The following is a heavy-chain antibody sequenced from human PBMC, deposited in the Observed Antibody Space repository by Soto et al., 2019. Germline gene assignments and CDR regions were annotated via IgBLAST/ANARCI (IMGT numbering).Heavy chain of an antibody. CDR2: IWYDGSKT. V-gene: IGHV3-33*01. J-gene: IGHJ5*02. CDR3: TGAAAEGWLDP. Sequence: QVQLVESGGGVVQPGSSLRLSCAASGFTITTYGMHWVRQAPGQGLEWLSVIWYDGSKTYYAESVKGRFTIPRDISKNTLYLQMNDLRGDDTAVYYCTGAAAEGWLDPWGQGTLVTVSS. CDR1: GFTITTYG. D-gene: IGHD6-13*01.